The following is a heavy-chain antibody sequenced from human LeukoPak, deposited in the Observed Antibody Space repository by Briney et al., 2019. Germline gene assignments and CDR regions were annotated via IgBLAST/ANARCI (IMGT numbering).Heavy chain of an antibody. D-gene: IGHD6-19*01. CDR1: GGTFSSYA. CDR2: IIPIFGTA. J-gene: IGHJ5*02. CDR3: ASDWVVMAGRRYNWFDP. Sequence: EASVKVSCKASGGTFSSYAISWVRQAPGQGLEWMGRIIPIFGTANYAQKFQGRVTITTDESTSTAYMELSSLRSEDTAVYYCASDWVVMAGRRYNWFDPWGQGTVVTVSS. V-gene: IGHV1-69*05.